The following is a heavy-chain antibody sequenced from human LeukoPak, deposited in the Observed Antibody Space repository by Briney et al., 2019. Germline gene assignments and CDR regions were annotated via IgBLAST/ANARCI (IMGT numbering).Heavy chain of an antibody. V-gene: IGHV5-51*01. CDR2: IFPADSDT. Sequence: PGESLKISCTGSGYSFPNYWITWVPQMPGKGLEWMGIIFPADSDTKYSPSFQGQVTISADRSINTAYLQWSSLRASDTATYYCARSPRDGYHDSFDFWGQGTMVTVSS. CDR1: GYSFPNYW. D-gene: IGHD5-24*01. J-gene: IGHJ3*01. CDR3: ARSPRDGYHDSFDF.